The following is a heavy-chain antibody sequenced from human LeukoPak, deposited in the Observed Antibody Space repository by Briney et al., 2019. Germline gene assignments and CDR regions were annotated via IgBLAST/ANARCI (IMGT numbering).Heavy chain of an antibody. CDR1: GGSISGYY. Sequence: PSETLSLTRAVYGGSISGYYWSWIRQPPGKGLEWVGEIHYTGGTSYNPSLKSRATISIDTSENQLSLKLSSVTAADTAVYYCARGNILSGYCFDFWGQGTLVTVSS. D-gene: IGHD3-9*01. V-gene: IGHV4-34*01. CDR2: IHYTGGT. J-gene: IGHJ4*02. CDR3: ARGNILSGYCFDF.